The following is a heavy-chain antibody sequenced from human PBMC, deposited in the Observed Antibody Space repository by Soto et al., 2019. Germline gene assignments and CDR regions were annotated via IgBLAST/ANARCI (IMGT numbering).Heavy chain of an antibody. CDR2: IYPGDSDT. CDR1: GYSFTSYW. Sequence: PGESLKISCKGSGYSFTSYWIGWVRQMPGKGLEWMGIIYPGDSDTRYSPSFQGQVTISADKSISTAYLQWSSLKASDTAMYYCARPLLWFGESLDAFDIWGQGTMVTVSS. V-gene: IGHV5-51*01. J-gene: IGHJ3*02. D-gene: IGHD3-10*01. CDR3: ARPLLWFGESLDAFDI.